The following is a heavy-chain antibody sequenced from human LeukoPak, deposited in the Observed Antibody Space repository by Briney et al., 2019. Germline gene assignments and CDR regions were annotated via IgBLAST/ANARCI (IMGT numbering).Heavy chain of an antibody. CDR1: GGSISSSNW. D-gene: IGHD3-10*01. CDR3: ARQGITMVRGVRTGMDV. Sequence: SETLSLTCAVSGGSISSSNWWSWVRQPPGKGLEWIGEIYRSGSANYNPSLKSRVTISVDTSKNQFSLKLSSVTAADTAVYYCARQGITMVRGVRTGMDVWGKGTTVTISS. J-gene: IGHJ6*04. V-gene: IGHV4-4*02. CDR2: IYRSGSA.